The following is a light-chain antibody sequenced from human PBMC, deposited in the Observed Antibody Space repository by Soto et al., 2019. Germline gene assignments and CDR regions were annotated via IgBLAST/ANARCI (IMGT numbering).Light chain of an antibody. J-gene: IGKJ5*01. CDR3: QPRSYWPRIT. Sequence: EIVLTQSPATLSLSPGERATLSCRASQSVSSYLAWYQQKPGQAPRLLIYDASNRAPGIPARFSGSGSGTDFTLTISSQEHEGFAVYYCQPRSYWPRITLGQGTRLENK. CDR2: DAS. V-gene: IGKV3-11*01. CDR1: QSVSSY.